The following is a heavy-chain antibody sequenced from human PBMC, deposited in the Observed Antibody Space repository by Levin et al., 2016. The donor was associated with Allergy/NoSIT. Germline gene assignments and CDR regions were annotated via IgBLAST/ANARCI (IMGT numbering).Heavy chain of an antibody. CDR2: IYYSGST. CDR3: ARGGGEDIVVVPAAIPQYYYYYYYMDV. Sequence: WIRQPPGKGLEWIGYIYYSGSTNYNPSLKSRVTISVDTSKNQFSLKLSSVTAADTAVYYCARGGGEDIVVVPAAIPQYYYYYYYMDVWGKGTTVTVSS. D-gene: IGHD2-2*02. V-gene: IGHV4-59*01. J-gene: IGHJ6*03.